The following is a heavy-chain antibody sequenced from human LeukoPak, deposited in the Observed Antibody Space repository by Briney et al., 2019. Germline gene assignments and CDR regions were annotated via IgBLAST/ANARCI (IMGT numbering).Heavy chain of an antibody. Sequence: GGSLRLSCAASGFTFSSYEMNWVRQAPGKGLEWVSYISSSGSTIYYADSVKGRFTISRDDAKNSLYLQRNSLRVEDTAVYYCARDRDYFDSWGLGTLVTVSS. J-gene: IGHJ4*02. CDR1: GFTFSSYE. D-gene: IGHD3-10*01. CDR3: ARDRDYFDS. CDR2: ISSSGSTI. V-gene: IGHV3-48*03.